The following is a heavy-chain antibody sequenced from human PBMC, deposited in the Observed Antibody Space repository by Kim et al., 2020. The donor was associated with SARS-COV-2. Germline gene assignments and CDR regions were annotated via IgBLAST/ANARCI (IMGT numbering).Heavy chain of an antibody. V-gene: IGHV1-2*06. CDR2: IIFNSGGT. CDR1: GYTFTGYY. Sequence: ASVKVSCKASGYTFTGYYLHWVRQAPGQGLDWMGRIIFNSGGTNYAQKFQGRVTMTRDTSISTAYMELSGLRYDDTAMYYCARQIAVDDSWGQGTLVTVSS. D-gene: IGHD6-19*01. J-gene: IGHJ5*02. CDR3: ARQIAVDDS.